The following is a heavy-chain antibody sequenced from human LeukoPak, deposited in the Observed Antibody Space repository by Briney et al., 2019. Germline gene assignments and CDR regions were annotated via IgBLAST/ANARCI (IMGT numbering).Heavy chain of an antibody. J-gene: IGHJ4*02. CDR1: GFTFDDYA. CDR3: AKGRDGYNGSPLDY. CDR2: ISWNSGSI. Sequence: TGGSLRLSCAASGFTFDDYAMHWVRQAPGKGLEWVSGISWNSGSIGYADSVKGRFTISRDNAKNSLYLQMNSLRAEDMALYYCAKGRDGYNGSPLDYWGQGTLVTVSS. D-gene: IGHD5-24*01. V-gene: IGHV3-9*03.